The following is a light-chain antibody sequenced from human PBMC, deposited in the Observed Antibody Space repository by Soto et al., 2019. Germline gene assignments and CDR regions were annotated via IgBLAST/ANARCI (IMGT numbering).Light chain of an antibody. CDR2: SNN. CDR1: SSNIGSNT. CDR3: AEWDDSLNGPEVV. V-gene: IGLV1-44*01. J-gene: IGLJ2*01. Sequence: QSVLTQPPSASGTPGQRVTISCSGSSSNIGSNTVNWYQQLPGTAPKLLIYSNNQQPSGVPDRFSGSKSGTSASLAISGLQYEDEADYYCAEWDDSLNGPEVVFGGGTKLTVL.